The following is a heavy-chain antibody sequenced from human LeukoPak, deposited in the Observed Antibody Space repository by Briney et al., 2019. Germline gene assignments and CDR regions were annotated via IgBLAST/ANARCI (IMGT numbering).Heavy chain of an antibody. CDR1: GDSVSSNSAA. V-gene: IGHV6-1*01. CDR2: TYYRSKWYN. CDR3: ARSSNYYDSGGSTTPSLNGMDV. Sequence: SQTLSLTCAISGDSVSSNSAAWNWIRQSPSRGLEWLGRTYYRSKWYNDYAVSVKSRITINPDTSKNQFSLQLNSVTPEDTAVYYCARSSNYYDSGGSTTPSLNGMDVWGQGTTVTVSS. D-gene: IGHD3-22*01. J-gene: IGHJ6*02.